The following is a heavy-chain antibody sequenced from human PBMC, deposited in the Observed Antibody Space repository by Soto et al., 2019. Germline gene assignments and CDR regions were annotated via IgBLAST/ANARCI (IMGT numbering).Heavy chain of an antibody. V-gene: IGHV1-18*04. Sequence: KVSSKASGYTFTSNGISCVRQAPGQGLEWMGWISAYNGNTNYAQKLQGRVTMTTDTSTSTAYMELRSLRSDDTAVYYCASGEVYCSGGSCYSDYYGMDVWGQGTTVTVSS. J-gene: IGHJ6*02. D-gene: IGHD2-15*01. CDR2: ISAYNGNT. CDR1: GYTFTSNG. CDR3: ASGEVYCSGGSCYSDYYGMDV.